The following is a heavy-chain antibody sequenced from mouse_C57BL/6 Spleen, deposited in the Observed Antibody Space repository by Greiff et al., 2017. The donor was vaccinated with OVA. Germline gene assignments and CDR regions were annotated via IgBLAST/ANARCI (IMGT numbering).Heavy chain of an antibody. CDR2: IYPRSGNT. V-gene: IGHV1-81*01. CDR3: ARSYGSSPGYFDY. J-gene: IGHJ2*01. Sequence: VKLVESGAELARPGASVKLSCKASGYTFTSYGISWVKQRTGQGLEWIGEIYPRSGNTYYNEKFKGKATLTADKSSSTAYMELRSLTSEDSAVYFCARSYGSSPGYFDYWGQGTTLTVSS. D-gene: IGHD1-1*01. CDR1: GYTFTSYG.